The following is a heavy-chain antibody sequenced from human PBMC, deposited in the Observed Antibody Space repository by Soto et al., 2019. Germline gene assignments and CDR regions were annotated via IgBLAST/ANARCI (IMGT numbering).Heavy chain of an antibody. V-gene: IGHV1-3*01. D-gene: IGHD5-18*01. J-gene: IGHJ5*02. CDR1: GYTFTSYA. CDR2: INAGNVNT. Sequence: QVQLVQSGAEVKKPGASVQVSCTASGYTFTSYAMHWVRQAPGQRLAWMGWINAGNVNTKYSQKFQGRVTITRDTSASTDYMALSRLGSEDTAVYYCARVGDTAKVGDTTYNWFDPWGQGILVTFSS. CDR3: ARVGDTAKVGDTTYNWFDP.